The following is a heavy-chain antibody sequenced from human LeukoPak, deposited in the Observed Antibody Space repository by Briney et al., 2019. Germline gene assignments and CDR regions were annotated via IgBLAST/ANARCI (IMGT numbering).Heavy chain of an antibody. CDR2: IYYSKNT. D-gene: IGHD5-18*01. J-gene: IGHJ4*02. CDR3: VSPRGFSYGYFDY. CDR1: GGSISSSSAY. Sequence: TSETLSLTCTVSGGSISSSSAYWGWIRQPPGKGLGWIGSIYYSKNTYYNPSLKSRVTISADTPKNQFSLTLGSVSATDTAVYYCVSPRGFSYGYFDYWGQGTLVTVSS. V-gene: IGHV4-39*01.